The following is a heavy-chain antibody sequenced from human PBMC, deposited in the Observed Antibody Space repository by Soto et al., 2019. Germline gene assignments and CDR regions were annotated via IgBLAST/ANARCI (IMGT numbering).Heavy chain of an antibody. CDR2: IYSGGST. Sequence: LRLSCAASGFTVSSNYMSWVRQAPGKGLEWVSVIYSGGSTYYADSVKGRFTISRDNSKNTLYLQMNSLRAEDTAVYYCARDSYYYGYYYFAYWGQGTLVTVSS. CDR1: GFTVSSNY. CDR3: ARDSYYYGYYYFAY. D-gene: IGHD3-10*01. V-gene: IGHV3-53*01. J-gene: IGHJ4*02.